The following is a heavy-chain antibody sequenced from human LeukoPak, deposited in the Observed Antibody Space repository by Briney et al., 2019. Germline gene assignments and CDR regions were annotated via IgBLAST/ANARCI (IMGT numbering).Heavy chain of an antibody. CDR3: AKSPAGREYYFDY. CDR2: ISWDGGST. J-gene: IGHJ4*02. CDR1: GFTFDDYA. V-gene: IGHV3-43D*03. D-gene: IGHD3-10*01. Sequence: PGGSLRLSCAASGFTFDDYAMHWVRQAPGKGPEWVSLISWDGGSTYYADSVKGRFTISRDNSKNSLYLQMNSLRAEDTALYYCAKSPAGREYYFDYWGQGTLVTVSS.